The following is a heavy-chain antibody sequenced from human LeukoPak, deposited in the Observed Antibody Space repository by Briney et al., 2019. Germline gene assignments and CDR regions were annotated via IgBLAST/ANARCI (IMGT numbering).Heavy chain of an antibody. J-gene: IGHJ4*02. CDR2: IDWDDDK. CDR3: ARISGRDTAMVTDC. D-gene: IGHD5-18*01. CDR1: GFSLSTSGMR. Sequence: SGPTLVHPTQTLTLTCTFSGFSLSTSGMRVSWIRQPPGKALEWLARIDWDDDKFYSTSLKTSLTISKDTSKDQVVLTMTNMDPVDTATYYCARISGRDTAMVTDCWGQGTLVTVSS. V-gene: IGHV2-70*04.